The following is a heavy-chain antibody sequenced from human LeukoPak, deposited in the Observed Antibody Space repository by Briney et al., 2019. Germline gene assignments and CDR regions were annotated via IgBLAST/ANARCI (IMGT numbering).Heavy chain of an antibody. V-gene: IGHV1-69*13. D-gene: IGHD5-12*01. CDR3: ARDGNSGYDLAV. CDR1: GGTFSSYA. CDR2: IIPIFGTA. J-gene: IGHJ6*02. Sequence: ASVKVSCKASGGTFSSYAISWVRQAPGQGLEWMGGIIPIFGTANYAQKFQGRVTITADESTSTAYMELSSLRSEDTAVYYCARDGNSGYDLAVWGQGTTVTVSS.